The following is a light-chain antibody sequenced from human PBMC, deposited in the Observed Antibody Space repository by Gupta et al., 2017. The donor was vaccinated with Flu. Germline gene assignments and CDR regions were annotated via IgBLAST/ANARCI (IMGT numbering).Light chain of an antibody. CDR3: QQENNLIPIIT. J-gene: IGKJ4*01. Sequence: DIQMTQSPPSLSASVGDRVTITCQASQDIRENLNWYQQKSGKAPKLLIYDASDLAKGVTSRFHGSGSGTNFTFTINNRHPEDIAAYYCQQENNLIPIITFGGGTKVEI. CDR2: DAS. V-gene: IGKV1-33*01. CDR1: QDIREN.